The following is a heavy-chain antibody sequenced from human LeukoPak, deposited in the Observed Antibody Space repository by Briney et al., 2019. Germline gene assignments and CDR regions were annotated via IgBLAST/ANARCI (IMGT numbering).Heavy chain of an antibody. D-gene: IGHD7-27*01. J-gene: IGHJ3*02. CDR1: GFTFSSYW. Sequence: GGSLRLSCAASGFTFSSYWMHWVRQAPGKGLVWVSRINGDGSNTRYADSVKGRFTISRDNAKNTLYLQMNSLRAEDTAVYYCAKGNWGRRGAQGAFDIWGQGTMVTVSS. V-gene: IGHV3-74*01. CDR3: AKGNWGRRGAQGAFDI. CDR2: INGDGSNT.